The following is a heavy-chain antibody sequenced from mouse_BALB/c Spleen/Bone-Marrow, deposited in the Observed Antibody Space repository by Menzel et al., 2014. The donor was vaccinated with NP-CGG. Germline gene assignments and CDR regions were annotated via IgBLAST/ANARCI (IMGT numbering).Heavy chain of an antibody. V-gene: IGHV3-1*02. Sequence: EVKVEESGPDLVKPSQSLSLTCTVTGYSITSGYSWLWIRQFPGNKLEWMGYIQYSGSTNYNPSLKSRISITRDTSKNQFFLQLNSVTTEDTATYYCTKRQIHYYGYYSDYWGQGTTLTVSS. CDR3: TKRQIHYYGYYSDY. CDR2: IQYSGST. CDR1: GYSITSGYS. D-gene: IGHD1-2*01. J-gene: IGHJ2*01.